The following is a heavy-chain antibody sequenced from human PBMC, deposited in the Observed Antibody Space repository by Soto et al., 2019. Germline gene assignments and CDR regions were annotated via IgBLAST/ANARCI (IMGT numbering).Heavy chain of an antibody. CDR2: IYYSGST. CDR3: ARHSCSSTSCSFDY. D-gene: IGHD2-2*01. CDR1: GGSISSSSDY. V-gene: IGHV4-39*01. J-gene: IGHJ4*02. Sequence: PSETLSLTCTVSGGSISSSSDYWGWIRQPPGKGLEWIGSIYYSGSTYYNPSLKSRVTISVDTSKNQFSLKLSSVTAADTAVYYCARHSCSSTSCSFDYWGQGTLVTVSS.